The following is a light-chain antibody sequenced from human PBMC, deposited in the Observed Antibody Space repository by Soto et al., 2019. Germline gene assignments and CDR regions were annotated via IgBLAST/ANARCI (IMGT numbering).Light chain of an antibody. Sequence: EIVLTQSPGTLSLSPGEVATLSCRASPSVSSSSLAWYQQKPGQAPRLLIYGASSRATGIPDRFSGSGSGTDFTLTISRLEPEDFAVYFCQQYGSSPLTFGGGTKVEIK. J-gene: IGKJ4*01. CDR1: PSVSSSS. CDR2: GAS. CDR3: QQYGSSPLT. V-gene: IGKV3-20*01.